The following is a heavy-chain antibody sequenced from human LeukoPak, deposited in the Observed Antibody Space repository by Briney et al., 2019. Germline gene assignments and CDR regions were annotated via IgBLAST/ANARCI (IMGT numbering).Heavy chain of an antibody. CDR2: IYYSGST. Sequence: SETLSLTCTVSGGSVSSGSYYWSWTRQPPGKGLEWIGYIYYSGSTNYNPSLKSRVTISVDTSRNQFSLKLSSVTAADTAVYYCASTTYYYDSSGYYYRETFDYWGQGTLVTVSS. V-gene: IGHV4-61*01. CDR3: ASTTYYYDSSGYYYRETFDY. J-gene: IGHJ4*02. D-gene: IGHD3-22*01. CDR1: GGSVSSGSYY.